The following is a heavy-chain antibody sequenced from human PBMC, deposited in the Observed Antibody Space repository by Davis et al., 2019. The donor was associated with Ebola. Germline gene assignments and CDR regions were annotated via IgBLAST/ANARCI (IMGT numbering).Heavy chain of an antibody. J-gene: IGHJ4*02. V-gene: IGHV1-69*13. CDR3: ARDRHGSFDY. CDR1: GGTFSSYA. Sequence: AASVKVSCKASGGTFSSYAISWVRQAPGQGLEWMGWISAYNGNTNYAQKFQGRVTITADESTSTAYMELSSLRSEDTAVYYCARDRHGSFDYWGQGTLVTVSS. CDR2: ISAYNGNT.